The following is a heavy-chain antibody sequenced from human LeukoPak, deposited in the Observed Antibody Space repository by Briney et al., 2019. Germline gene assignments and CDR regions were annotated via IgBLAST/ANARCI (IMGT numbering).Heavy chain of an antibody. J-gene: IGHJ4*02. V-gene: IGHV3-15*01. CDR2: IKSKTDGGTT. CDR1: GLSFSSYG. CDR3: TLKVAFDY. Sequence: GGSLRLSCAASGLSFSSYGMNWVRQAPGKGLEWVGRIKSKTDGGTTDYAAPVKGRFTISRDDSKNTLYLQMNSLKTEDTAVYYCTLKVAFDYWGQGTLVTVSS. D-gene: IGHD2-15*01.